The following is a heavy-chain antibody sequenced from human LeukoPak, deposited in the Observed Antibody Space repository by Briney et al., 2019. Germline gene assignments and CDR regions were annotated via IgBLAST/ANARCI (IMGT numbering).Heavy chain of an antibody. V-gene: IGHV3-30*18. Sequence: GGSLRLSCAASGFTFSSYGMHWVRQAPGKGLEWVAVISYDGSNKYYADSVKGRFTISRDNSKNTLYLQMNSLRAEDTAVYYCAKFNKVGATHPAFDYWGQGTLVTVSS. CDR2: ISYDGSNK. D-gene: IGHD1-26*01. CDR3: AKFNKVGATHPAFDY. CDR1: GFTFSSYG. J-gene: IGHJ4*02.